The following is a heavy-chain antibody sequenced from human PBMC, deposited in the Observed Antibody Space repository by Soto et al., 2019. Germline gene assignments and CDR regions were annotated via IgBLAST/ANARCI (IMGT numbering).Heavy chain of an antibody. CDR2: IYSSGNT. D-gene: IGHD2-21*02. Sequence: QVRLQESGPGLVKPSETLSLTCTVSGGSISGFFWSWIRQPPGKGLEWIGYIYSSGNTNYNPSLKSRVTLSVDTSKNQFSLKLRSVTAADTAVYYCARDYENDRGDCDYFDYWGLGTLVTVSS. CDR1: GGSISGFF. V-gene: IGHV4-59*01. CDR3: ARDYENDRGDCDYFDY. J-gene: IGHJ4*02.